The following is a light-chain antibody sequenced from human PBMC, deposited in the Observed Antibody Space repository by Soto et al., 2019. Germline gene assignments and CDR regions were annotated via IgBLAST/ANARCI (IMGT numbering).Light chain of an antibody. Sequence: QSVLTQPASVSGSPGQSITISCTGTSSDVGGYKYVSWYQQHPDKAPKLIIFEVSNRPSGISSRFSGSKSGNTASLTISGLQAEDEAEYYCSSYSSVSTYVFGTGTKLTVL. CDR2: EVS. CDR3: SSYSSVSTYV. J-gene: IGLJ1*01. V-gene: IGLV2-14*01. CDR1: SSDVGGYKY.